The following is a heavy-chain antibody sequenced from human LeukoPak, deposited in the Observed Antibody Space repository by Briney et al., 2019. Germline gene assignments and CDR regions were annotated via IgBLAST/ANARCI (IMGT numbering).Heavy chain of an antibody. CDR3: ARDPIDSS. D-gene: IGHD3-22*01. V-gene: IGHV4-38-2*02. Sequence: KPSETLSLTCTVSGYSISSGYYWGWIRPPPGKGLEWIGIIYHSGSTYYNPSLKRRVTISVDTSKNQFSLKLSSVTAADTAVYYCARDPIDSSWGQGTLVTVSS. CDR2: IYHSGST. J-gene: IGHJ4*02. CDR1: GYSISSGYY.